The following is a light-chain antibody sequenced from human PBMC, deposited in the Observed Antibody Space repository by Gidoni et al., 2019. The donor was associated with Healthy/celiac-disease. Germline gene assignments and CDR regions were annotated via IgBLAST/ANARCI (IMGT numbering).Light chain of an antibody. CDR2: KAS. CDR3: QQYNSYSLT. J-gene: IGKJ5*01. CDR1: QTISNW. Sequence: DIQMTQSPSTLSASVGDRVTITCRASQTISNWLAWYQQKPGNAPKVLIYKASSLGSGVPSRFSGSGSGTEFTLTISSLQPDDFATYYCQQYNSYSLTFGQGTRLGIK. V-gene: IGKV1-5*03.